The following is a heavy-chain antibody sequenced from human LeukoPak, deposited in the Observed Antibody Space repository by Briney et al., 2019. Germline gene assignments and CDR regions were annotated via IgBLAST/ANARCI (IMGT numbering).Heavy chain of an antibody. D-gene: IGHD3-9*01. V-gene: IGHV3-23*01. Sequence: GGSLRLSCAASGFSFGGYAMTWVRQAPGKGLEWVSSITYNGAATYYLDSVKARFTISRDNSRSTLYLQMDSLTAEDTALYYCAKDGLYFDGSTHIYYFDSWGQGTLVTVSS. CDR1: GFSFGGYA. CDR3: AKDGLYFDGSTHIYYFDS. J-gene: IGHJ4*02. CDR2: ITYNGAAT.